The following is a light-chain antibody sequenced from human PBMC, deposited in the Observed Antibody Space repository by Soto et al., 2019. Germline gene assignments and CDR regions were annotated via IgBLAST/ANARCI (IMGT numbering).Light chain of an antibody. CDR1: SSDVGGYNF. Sequence: QSALTQPASVSGSPGQSIAISCTGSSSDVGGYNFVSWYQQHSGKAPKLMISDVSNRPSGVSDRFSGSKSGNTASLTISGLQAEDEAAYLCISYTRSSTYGFGTWTKLTVL. CDR2: DVS. J-gene: IGLJ1*01. CDR3: ISYTRSSTYG. V-gene: IGLV2-14*03.